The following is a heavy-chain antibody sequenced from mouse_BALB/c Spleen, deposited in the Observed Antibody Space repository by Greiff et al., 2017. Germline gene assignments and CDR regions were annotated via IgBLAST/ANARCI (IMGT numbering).Heavy chain of an antibody. CDR2: IDPANGNT. V-gene: IGHV14-3*02. J-gene: IGHJ3*01. D-gene: IGHD1-1*01. CDR3: AEDKDGRGWFAY. CDR1: GFNIKDTY. Sequence: EVQLQQSGAELVKPGASVKLSCTASGFNIKDTYMHWVKQRPEQGLEWIGRIDPANGNTKYDPKFQGKATITADTSSNTAYLQLSSLTSEDTAVYYCAEDKDGRGWFAYWGQGTLVTVSA.